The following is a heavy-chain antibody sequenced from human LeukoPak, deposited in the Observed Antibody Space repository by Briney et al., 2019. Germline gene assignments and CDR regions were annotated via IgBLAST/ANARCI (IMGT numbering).Heavy chain of an antibody. V-gene: IGHV3-53*01. CDR1: GFTVSSNY. Sequence: GGSLRLSCAASGFTVSSNYMSWVRQAPGKGLEWVSVIYSGGSTYYADSVKGRFTISRDNSKNTLYLQMNSLRAEDTAVYYCAKGSSSWDGYKGNYDPWGQGTLVTV. CDR3: AKGSSSWDGYKGNYDP. J-gene: IGHJ5*02. D-gene: IGHD6-13*01. CDR2: IYSGGST.